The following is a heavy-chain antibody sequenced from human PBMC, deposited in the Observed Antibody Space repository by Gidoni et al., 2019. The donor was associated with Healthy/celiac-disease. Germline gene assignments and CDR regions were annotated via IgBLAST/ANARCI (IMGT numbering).Heavy chain of an antibody. V-gene: IGHV1-18*01. J-gene: IGHJ2*01. CDR3: AGVEENSGSYVGWYFDL. CDR1: GSTFTSYG. D-gene: IGHD1-26*01. CDR2: ISAYNGNT. Sequence: QLVQSAAEVKTPGASVTVSCHASGSTFTSYGISWVRQAPGQGLEWMGWISAYNGNTNYAQKLQGRVTMTTDTATSTAYMELRSLRSDDTAVYYCAGVEENSGSYVGWYFDLWGRGTLVTVSS.